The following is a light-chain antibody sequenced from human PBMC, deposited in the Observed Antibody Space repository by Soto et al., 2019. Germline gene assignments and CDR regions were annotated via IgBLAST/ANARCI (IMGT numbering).Light chain of an antibody. CDR2: AAS. V-gene: IGKV1-8*01. CDR3: QQYYSYPPT. Sequence: AIRMTQSPSSFSASTGDRVTITCRASQGISSYLAWYQQKPGKAPKLLIYAASTLQSGVPSSFSGSGSGTDFTLTISCLQSEDFATYYCQQYYSYPPTFGRGTKLEIK. CDR1: QGISSY. J-gene: IGKJ1*01.